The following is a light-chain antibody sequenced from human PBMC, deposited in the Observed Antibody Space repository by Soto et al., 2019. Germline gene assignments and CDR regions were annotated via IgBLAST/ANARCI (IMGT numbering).Light chain of an antibody. CDR3: QQSFSSPPWT. CDR1: QSISSW. V-gene: IGKV1-5*01. Sequence: DIQMTQSPSTLSASVGDRVTITCRASQSISSWLAWYQQKPGKAPKLLIYDASSLHSGVPSRFSGSGSGTDFTLTISSLQPEDFATYYCQQSFSSPPWTFGQGTKVDIK. CDR2: DAS. J-gene: IGKJ1*01.